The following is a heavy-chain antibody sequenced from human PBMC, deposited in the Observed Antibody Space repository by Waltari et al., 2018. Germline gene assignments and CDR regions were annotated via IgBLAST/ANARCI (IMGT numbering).Heavy chain of an antibody. V-gene: IGHV1-46*01. Sequence: QVQLVQSGAEVKKPGASVKVSCKASGYTFTSYYMHWVRQAPGQGLEWMGIINPSGGSTSYAQKFQGRVTMTRDTSTSTVYMELSSLRSEDTAVYYCARDAGATIYYYGMDVWGQGTTVTVSS. CDR3: ARDAGATIYYYGMDV. D-gene: IGHD1-26*01. CDR1: GYTFTSYY. J-gene: IGHJ6*02. CDR2: INPSGGST.